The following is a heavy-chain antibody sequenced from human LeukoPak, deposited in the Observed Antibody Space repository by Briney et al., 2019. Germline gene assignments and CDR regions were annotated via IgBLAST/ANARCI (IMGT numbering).Heavy chain of an antibody. CDR2: INQDQSRK. CDR1: GFTFRNFW. V-gene: IGHV3-7*01. CDR3: AKPLRDVKIYDF. J-gene: IGHJ4*01. Sequence: GSLRLSCAASGFTFRNFWMSWVRQAPGKGLEWVASINQDQSRKFYVDSVRGRLTVSRDSALNSLVLQVNSLCAERTDVYYCAKPLRDVKIYDFWGQGALVTVPS.